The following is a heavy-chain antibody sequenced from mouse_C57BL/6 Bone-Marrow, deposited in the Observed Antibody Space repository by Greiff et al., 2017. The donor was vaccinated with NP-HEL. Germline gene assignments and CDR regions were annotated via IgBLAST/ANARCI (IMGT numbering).Heavy chain of an antibody. J-gene: IGHJ1*03. Sequence: EVQLQQSGAELVKPGASVKLSCTASGFNIKDYYMHWVKQRTEQGLEWIGRIDPEDGETKYAPKFQGKATITADKSSSTAYMELRSLTSEDSAVYFCAHYYGSSYRYFDVWGTGTTVTVSS. D-gene: IGHD1-1*01. V-gene: IGHV14-2*01. CDR1: GFNIKDYY. CDR2: IDPEDGET. CDR3: AHYYGSSYRYFDV.